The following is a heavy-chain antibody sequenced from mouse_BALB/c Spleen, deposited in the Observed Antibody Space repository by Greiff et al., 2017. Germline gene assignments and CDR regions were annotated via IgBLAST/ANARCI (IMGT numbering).Heavy chain of an antibody. CDR3: ARGSAY. V-gene: IGHV1-80*01. Sequence: QVQLQQSGAELVRPGSSVKISCKASGYAFSSYWMNWVKQRPGQGLEWIGQIYPGDGDTNYKGKFKGNATLTADKSSSTAYMQLSSLTSEDSAVYFCARGSAYWGQGTLVTVSA. J-gene: IGHJ3*01. CDR2: IYPGDGDT. CDR1: GYAFSSYW.